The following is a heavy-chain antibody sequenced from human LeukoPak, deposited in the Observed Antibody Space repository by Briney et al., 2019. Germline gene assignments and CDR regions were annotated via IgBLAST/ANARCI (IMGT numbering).Heavy chain of an antibody. CDR2: IFGSGGSA. J-gene: IGHJ4*02. D-gene: IGHD2-15*01. V-gene: IGHV3-23*01. CDR1: GFTFNSYA. Sequence: GGSLRLSCVASGFTFNSYAIYWVRQAPGKGLEWISGIFGSGGSAHYADSVKGRFTISRDNSKNTVYLQLDSLRVEDTAVYYCGKTTVGYSSGRYPGWPVDYWGQGALVTVSS. CDR3: GKTTVGYSSGRYPGWPVDY.